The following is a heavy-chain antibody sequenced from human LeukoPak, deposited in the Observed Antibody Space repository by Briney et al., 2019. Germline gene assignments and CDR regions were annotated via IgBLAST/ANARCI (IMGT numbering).Heavy chain of an antibody. CDR1: GFTFSSYG. CDR2: IWYDGSNK. J-gene: IGHJ6*02. CDR3: ARESGYGGNSYYYYYYGMDV. D-gene: IGHD4-23*01. V-gene: IGHV3-33*01. Sequence: GGSLRLSCAASGFTFSSYGMHWVRQAPGKGLEWVAVIWYDGSNKYYADSVKGRFTISRDNSKNTLYLQMNSLRAEDTAVYYCARESGYGGNSYYYYYYGMDVWGQGTTVTVSS.